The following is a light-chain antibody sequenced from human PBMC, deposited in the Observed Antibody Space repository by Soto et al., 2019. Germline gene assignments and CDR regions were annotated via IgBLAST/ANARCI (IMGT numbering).Light chain of an antibody. J-gene: IGLJ2*01. CDR3: SSYTSSSTLVV. Sequence: QSALTQPASVSGSPGQSITISCTGTSSDVGGYNYVSWYQQHPGKAPKVMIYEVSNRPSGVSNRFSGSKSGNTASLTISGLQAEDEADYYCSSYTSSSTLVVFGGGIKLTVL. V-gene: IGLV2-14*01. CDR2: EVS. CDR1: SSDVGGYNY.